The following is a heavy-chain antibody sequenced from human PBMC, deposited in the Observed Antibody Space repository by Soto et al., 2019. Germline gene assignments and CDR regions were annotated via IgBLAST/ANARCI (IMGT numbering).Heavy chain of an antibody. J-gene: IGHJ6*02. CDR3: ARDKSSVGAALYYGKEV. CDR1: GGSFSGYY. D-gene: IGHD1-26*01. V-gene: IGHV4-34*01. CDR2: INHSVST. Sequence: SATRSLTCAVCGGSFSGYYWSWIRQPPGKGLEWIGEINHSVSTNYNPSLKSRVTISVDTSKNQFSLKLSSVTAADTAVYYCARDKSSVGAALYYGKEVWGQDNTVNVSS.